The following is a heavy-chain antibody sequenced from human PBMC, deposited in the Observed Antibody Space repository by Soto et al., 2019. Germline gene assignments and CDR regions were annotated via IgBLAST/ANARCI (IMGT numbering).Heavy chain of an antibody. CDR2: IYYSGST. CDR1: GGSISSGDYY. V-gene: IGHV4-30-4*01. Sequence: TLSLTCTVSGGSISSGDYYWSWIRQPPGKGLEWIGYIYYSGSTYYNPSLESRLTISVDTSKNQFSLNLSSVTAADSAVYYCARAMGDWGTYYYYYGFDVWGQGTTVTVSS. D-gene: IGHD3-16*01. J-gene: IGHJ6*02. CDR3: ARAMGDWGTYYYYYGFDV.